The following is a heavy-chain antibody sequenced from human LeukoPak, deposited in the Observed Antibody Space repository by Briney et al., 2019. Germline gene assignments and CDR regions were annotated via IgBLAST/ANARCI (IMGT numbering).Heavy chain of an antibody. J-gene: IGHJ5*02. CDR1: GFTFSSYS. V-gene: IGHV3-48*04. CDR3: ARSNSGYLS. Sequence: PGGSLRLSCAASGFTFSSYSINWVRQAPGKGLEWLSYISSSSRTISYADSLKGRFTVSRDNAKNSLDLQMNSLRVEDTAVYYCARSNSGYLSWGQGTLVTVSS. CDR2: ISSSSRTI. D-gene: IGHD3-22*01.